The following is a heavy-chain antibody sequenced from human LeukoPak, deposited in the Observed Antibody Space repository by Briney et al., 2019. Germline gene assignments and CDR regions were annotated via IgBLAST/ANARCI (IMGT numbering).Heavy chain of an antibody. Sequence: SVKVSCKASGGTFSSYAISWVRQAPGQGLEWMGGIFPIFGTANYAQKFQGRVTITADKSTSTAYMELSSLRSEDTAVYYCARGGVVPAARNWFDPWGQGTLVTVSS. CDR1: GGTFSSYA. CDR2: IFPIFGTA. V-gene: IGHV1-69*06. J-gene: IGHJ5*02. CDR3: ARGGVVPAARNWFDP. D-gene: IGHD2-2*01.